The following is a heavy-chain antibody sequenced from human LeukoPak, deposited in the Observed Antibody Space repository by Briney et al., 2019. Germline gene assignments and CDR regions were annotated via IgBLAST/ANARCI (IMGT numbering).Heavy chain of an antibody. CDR2: ISYDGSNK. D-gene: IGHD3-9*01. CDR1: GFTFSSYA. CDR3: ARDHNGYDILTGYSNYYYGMDV. Sequence: GPSLTLSRAASGFTFSSYAMHSARQPPGKGLEWVAAISYDGSNKYYADSVKGRFTISRDNSKNTLYLQMNSLRAEDTAVYYCARDHNGYDILTGYSNYYYGMDVWGQGTTVTVSS. V-gene: IGHV3-30-3*01. J-gene: IGHJ6*02.